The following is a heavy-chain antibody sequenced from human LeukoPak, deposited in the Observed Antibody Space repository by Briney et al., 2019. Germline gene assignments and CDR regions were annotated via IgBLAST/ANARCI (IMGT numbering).Heavy chain of an antibody. CDR3: ARGKIVVVPAASPYYYGMDV. D-gene: IGHD2-2*01. CDR1: GFTFSSYS. CDR2: ISSSSGYI. J-gene: IGHJ6*02. V-gene: IGHV3-21*01. Sequence: GGSLRLSCAASGFTFSSYSMNWVRQAPGKGLEWVSSISSSSGYIYYADSVKGRFTISRDNAKNSLYLQMNSLRAEDTAVYYCARGKIVVVPAASPYYYGMDVWGQGTTVTVSS.